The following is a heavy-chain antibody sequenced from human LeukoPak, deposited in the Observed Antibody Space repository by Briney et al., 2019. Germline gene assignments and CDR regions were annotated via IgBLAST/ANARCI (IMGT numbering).Heavy chain of an antibody. V-gene: IGHV1-8*03. CDR2: MNPNSGNT. CDR3: ARAYYYCYYMDV. CDR1: GYTFTSYD. J-gene: IGHJ6*03. Sequence: ASVKVSCKASGYTFTSYDINWVRQATGQGLEWMGWMNPNSGNTGYAQKFQGRVTITRNTSINTAYMELSSLRSEDTAVYYCARAYYYCYYMDVWGKGTTVTVSS.